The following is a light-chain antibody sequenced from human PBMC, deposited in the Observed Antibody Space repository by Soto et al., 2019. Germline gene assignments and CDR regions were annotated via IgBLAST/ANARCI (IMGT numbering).Light chain of an antibody. CDR1: QSLLHSNGYTY. CDR3: MQARQTPS. Sequence: DIVMTQSPLSLPVTPGEPASISCRSSQSLLHSNGYTYLDWYLQKPGQSPQLLIFLGSNRASGVADRFSGSGSGTDFTLRRSRVEAEEVGVYYCMQARQTPSVGGGTKVEIK. V-gene: IGKV2-28*01. J-gene: IGKJ4*01. CDR2: LGS.